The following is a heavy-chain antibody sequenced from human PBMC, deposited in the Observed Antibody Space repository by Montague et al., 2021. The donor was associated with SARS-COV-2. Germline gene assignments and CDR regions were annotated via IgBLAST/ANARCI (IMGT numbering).Heavy chain of an antibody. CDR1: GFTVSSNY. CDR2: IKQDGSEK. D-gene: IGHD1-26*01. V-gene: IGHV3-7*01. CDR3: ARDLWEGALDYYYYYGMDV. Sequence: SLRLSCAASGFTVSSNYMSWVRQAPGKGLEWVANIKQDGSEKYYVDSVKGRFTISRDNAKNSLYLQMNSLRAEDTAVYYCARDLWEGALDYYYYYGMDVWGQGTTVTVSS. J-gene: IGHJ6*02.